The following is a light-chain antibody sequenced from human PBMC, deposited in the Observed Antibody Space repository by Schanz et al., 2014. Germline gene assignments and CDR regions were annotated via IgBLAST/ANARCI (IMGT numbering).Light chain of an antibody. CDR1: TSDVGAYNY. Sequence: QSALTQPASVSGSPGQSITISCTGTTSDVGAYNYVSWYQQHPGKAPKLMIYEVSKRPSGVPDRFSGSKSGNTASLTVSGLQAEDENDYYCSSYAGSNNLVFGGGTKLTVL. CDR2: EVS. J-gene: IGLJ3*02. CDR3: SSYAGSNNLV. V-gene: IGLV2-8*01.